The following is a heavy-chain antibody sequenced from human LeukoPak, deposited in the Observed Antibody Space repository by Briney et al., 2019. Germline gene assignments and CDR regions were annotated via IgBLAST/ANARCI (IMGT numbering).Heavy chain of an antibody. CDR1: GLTFGSYT. CDR3: ATSMGGGNIDY. Sequence: GGSLRLSCTASGLTFGSYTMSWVRQAPGKGLEWVSGITATGSRTYYADSVKGRFTISRDSSKNTLYLQLNSLRADDTAVYYCATSMGGGNIDYWGQGALVTVSS. CDR2: ITATGSRT. J-gene: IGHJ4*02. D-gene: IGHD3-16*01. V-gene: IGHV3-23*01.